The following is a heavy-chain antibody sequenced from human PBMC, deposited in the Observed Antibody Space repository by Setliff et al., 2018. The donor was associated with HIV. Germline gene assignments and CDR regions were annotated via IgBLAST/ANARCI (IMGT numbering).Heavy chain of an antibody. CDR1: NASFSRYH. J-gene: IGHJ4*02. V-gene: IGHV4-34*01. D-gene: IGHD6-13*01. Sequence: SETLSLTCAVYNASFSRYHWTWIRQPPGKGLEWVGEINHSGNTIFNPSLKSRVSMSVDTSKNQFSLKLSSVTAADTAVYYCARHTAAAPFRYWGQGTLVTVSS. CDR2: INHSGNT. CDR3: ARHTAAAPFRY.